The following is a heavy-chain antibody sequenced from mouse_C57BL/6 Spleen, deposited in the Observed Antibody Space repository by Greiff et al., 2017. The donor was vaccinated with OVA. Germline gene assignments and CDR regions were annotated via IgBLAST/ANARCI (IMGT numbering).Heavy chain of an antibody. CDR2: ISSGGDYI. J-gene: IGHJ4*01. Sequence: VQLVASGDGLVKPGGSLKLSCAASGFTFSSYAMSWVRQTPEKRLEWVAYISSGGDYIYYADTVKGRFTISRDNARNTLYLQMSSLKSEDTAMYYCTRVSGTFYAMDYWGQGTSVTVSS. D-gene: IGHD4-1*01. V-gene: IGHV5-9-1*02. CDR1: GFTFSSYA. CDR3: TRVSGTFYAMDY.